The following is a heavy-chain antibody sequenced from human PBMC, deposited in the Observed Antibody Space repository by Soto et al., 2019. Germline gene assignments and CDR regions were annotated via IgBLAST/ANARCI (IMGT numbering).Heavy chain of an antibody. V-gene: IGHV4-59*12. D-gene: IGHD3-10*01. CDR2: IYYSGIT. J-gene: IGHJ3*02. Sequence: PSETLSLTCTVSGGSISSYYWSWIRQPPGKGLEWIGYIYYSGITNYNASLKSRVTISVDKSKSQFSLKMNSVTAADTAVYYCASKFGELLADAFDIWGQGTMVTVSS. CDR1: GGSISSYY. CDR3: ASKFGELLADAFDI.